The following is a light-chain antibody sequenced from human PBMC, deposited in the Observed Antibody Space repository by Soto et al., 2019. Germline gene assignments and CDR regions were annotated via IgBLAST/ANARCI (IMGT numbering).Light chain of an antibody. CDR2: DVS. Sequence: QSALTQPASVSGSPGQSITISCTGTSSDVGGYNYVSWYQQHPCKAPKLMIYDVSNRPSGVSNRFSGSKSGNTASLTISGRQAEDEADYYCSSYTSSSTRVVFGGGTKVTVL. J-gene: IGLJ2*01. V-gene: IGLV2-14*01. CDR3: SSYTSSSTRVV. CDR1: SSDVGGYNY.